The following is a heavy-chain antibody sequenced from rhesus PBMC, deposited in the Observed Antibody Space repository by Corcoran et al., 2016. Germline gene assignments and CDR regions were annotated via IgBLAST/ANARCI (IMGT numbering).Heavy chain of an antibody. CDR3: AMYDTMTALDY. CDR2: IYGTSGST. V-gene: IGHV4-147*01. D-gene: IGHD3-28*01. Sequence: QVQLQESGPGLVKPSETLSLTCAVSGASITNNHWSWTPQSPGKGLDWIGRIYGTSGSTRSNSSLTSRVTISRDTSKNQFSLKLYSVTAADTAVYYCAMYDTMTALDYWGQGVLVTVSS. J-gene: IGHJ4*01. CDR1: GASITNNH.